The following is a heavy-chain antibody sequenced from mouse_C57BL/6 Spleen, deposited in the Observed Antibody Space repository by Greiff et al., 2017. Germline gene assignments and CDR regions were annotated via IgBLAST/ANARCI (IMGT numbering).Heavy chain of an antibody. CDR1: GYTFTSYW. J-gene: IGHJ4*01. Sequence: QVQLKQPGAELVKPGASVKLSCKASGYTFTSYWMHWVKQRPGRGLEWIGRIDPNSGGTKYNEKFKSKATLTVDKPSSTAYMQLSSLTSEDSAVYYCAREGDYYGSSYGYYAMDYWGQGTSVTVSS. D-gene: IGHD1-1*01. CDR2: IDPNSGGT. V-gene: IGHV1-72*01. CDR3: AREGDYYGSSYGYYAMDY.